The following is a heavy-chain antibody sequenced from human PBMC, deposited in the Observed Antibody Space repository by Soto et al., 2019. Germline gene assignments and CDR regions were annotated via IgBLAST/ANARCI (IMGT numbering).Heavy chain of an antibody. CDR1: GYSFTSYW. J-gene: IGHJ4*02. CDR3: ARLATYCGGDCPTDY. V-gene: IGHV5-51*01. CDR2: IYPGYADT. Sequence: GESLKISCKGSGYSFTSYWIGWVRQMPGKGLEWMGIIYPGYADTRYSPSFQGQVTISADKSISTAYRQLSSLKASDTAMYYCARLATYCGGDCPTDYWGQGTLVTVSS. D-gene: IGHD2-21*02.